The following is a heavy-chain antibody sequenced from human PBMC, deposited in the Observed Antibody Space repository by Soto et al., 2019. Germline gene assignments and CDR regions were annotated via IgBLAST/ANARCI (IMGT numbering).Heavy chain of an antibody. D-gene: IGHD4-17*01. Sequence: QVQLVQSGAEVKKPGSSVKVSCKASGGTFSSYTISWVRQAPGKGLEWMGRIIPILGIANYAQKFQGRVTITADKFTSTAYMELSSLRSEDTAVYYCARVGWTVTTGWFDPWGQGTLVTVSS. CDR2: IIPILGIA. CDR1: GGTFSSYT. V-gene: IGHV1-69*02. CDR3: ARVGWTVTTGWFDP. J-gene: IGHJ5*02.